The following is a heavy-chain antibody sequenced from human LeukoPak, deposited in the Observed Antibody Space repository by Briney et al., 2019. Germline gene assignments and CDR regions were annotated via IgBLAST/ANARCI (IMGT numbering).Heavy chain of an antibody. CDR3: ARRSAGPRGDYYYYYYMDV. CDR2: INHSGST. J-gene: IGHJ6*03. CDR1: GGSFSGYY. V-gene: IGHV4-34*01. Sequence: SETLSLTCAVYGGSFSGYYWTWIRQPPGKGLEWIGEINHSGSTNYDPSLKSRVTISVDTSKNQFSLKLSSVTAADTAVYYCARRSAGPRGDYYYYYYMDVWGKGTTVTISS. D-gene: IGHD3-10*01.